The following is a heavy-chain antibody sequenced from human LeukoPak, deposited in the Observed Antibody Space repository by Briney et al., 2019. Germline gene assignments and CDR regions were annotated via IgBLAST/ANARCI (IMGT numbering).Heavy chain of an antibody. Sequence: PGRSLRFSCAASGFTFSSYAMHWVRQAPGKELKWVAVISYDGSNKYYADSVKGRFTISRDNSKNTLYLQMNSLRAEDTAVYYCASPREVVYAMPFDYWGQGTLVTVSS. J-gene: IGHJ4*02. D-gene: IGHD2-8*02. CDR1: GFTFSSYA. CDR3: ASPREVVYAMPFDY. CDR2: ISYDGSNK. V-gene: IGHV3-30-3*01.